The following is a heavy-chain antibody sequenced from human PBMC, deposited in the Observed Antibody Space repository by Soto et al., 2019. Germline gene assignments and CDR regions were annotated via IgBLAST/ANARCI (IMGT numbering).Heavy chain of an antibody. V-gene: IGHV4-39*01. D-gene: IGHD2-15*01. CDR1: GGSISDISYC. CDR2: MFYSGAT. CDR3: ARHKSGSDWLDP. J-gene: IGHJ5*02. Sequence: SETLSLTCTVSGGSISDISYCWGWIRQPPGKGLQWIGCMFYSGATYYNPSLKDRVTLSVDTSNNEFSLKLVFVTAPDTAVYYCARHKSGSDWLDPWGQGTLVTVSS.